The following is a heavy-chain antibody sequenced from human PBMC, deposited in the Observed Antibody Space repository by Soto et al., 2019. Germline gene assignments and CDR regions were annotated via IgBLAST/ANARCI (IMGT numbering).Heavy chain of an antibody. CDR2: IKSKTDGGTT. CDR3: TTDTAIVVVISYAFDI. D-gene: IGHD3-22*01. J-gene: IGHJ3*02. V-gene: IGHV3-15*07. Sequence: EVQLVESGGGLVKPGGSLRLSCAASGFTFSNAWMNWVRQAPGKGLEWVGRIKSKTDGGTTDYAAPVKGRFTISRDDSKNTLYLQMNRLKTEDTAVYYCTTDTAIVVVISYAFDIWGQGTMVTVSS. CDR1: GFTFSNAW.